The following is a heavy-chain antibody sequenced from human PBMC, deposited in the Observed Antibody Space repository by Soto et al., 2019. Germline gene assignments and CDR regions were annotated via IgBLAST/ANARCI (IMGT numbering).Heavy chain of an antibody. D-gene: IGHD3-10*01. Sequence: QVQLVESGGGVVHPGRSLRLSCAASGFNVSNYGMQWVRQAPGKGLEWGAHIWYDGSNKYDEDSVKGRFTISRDNSKNTLYLQMDSRGPDGTAVYYCASASGATVSWGQGTLVTV. CDR2: IWYDGSNK. J-gene: IGHJ5*02. CDR1: GFNVSNYG. CDR3: ASASGATVS. V-gene: IGHV3-33*01.